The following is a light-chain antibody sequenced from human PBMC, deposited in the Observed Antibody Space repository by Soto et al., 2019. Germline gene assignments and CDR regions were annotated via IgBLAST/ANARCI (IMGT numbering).Light chain of an antibody. CDR2: AAS. CDR1: QSISTY. CDR3: QQSYSTPRT. J-gene: IGKJ2*02. Sequence: DIQMTQSPSSLSASVGDRVTITCRASQSISTYLNWYQQKVGKAPKLLIYAASSLQRGVPSRFRGSGSGTNFPLTISSLQPEDFATYYCQQSYSTPRTFGQGTKLEIK. V-gene: IGKV1-39*01.